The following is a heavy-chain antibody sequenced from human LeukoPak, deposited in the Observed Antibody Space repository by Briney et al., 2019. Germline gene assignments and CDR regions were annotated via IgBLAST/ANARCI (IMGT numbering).Heavy chain of an antibody. Sequence: PGGSLRLSCAASGFTFSTHSMNWVRRAPGKGLEWVSSISSSGSYIFYADSVKGRFAISRDNAKNSLYLQMNSLRAEDTAVYYCARNTVTQYYFDFWGQGILVTVSS. J-gene: IGHJ4*02. V-gene: IGHV3-21*01. CDR2: ISSSGSYI. CDR1: GFTFSTHS. CDR3: ARNTVTQYYFDF. D-gene: IGHD4-17*01.